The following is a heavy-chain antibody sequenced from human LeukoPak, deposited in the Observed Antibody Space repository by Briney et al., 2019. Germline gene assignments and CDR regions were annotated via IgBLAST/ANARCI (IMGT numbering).Heavy chain of an antibody. Sequence: ASVKVSRKASGYTFTGYYMHWVRQAPGQGLEWMGWINPNSGGTNYAQNFQDRVTMTRDTSINTAYTELNRLTSDDPAVYYCTRGSTNYFDSSAYYAYSDHWGQGTLVTVSS. CDR2: INPNSGGT. V-gene: IGHV1-2*02. CDR1: GYTFTGYY. D-gene: IGHD3-22*01. CDR3: TRGSTNYFDSSAYYAYSDH. J-gene: IGHJ4*02.